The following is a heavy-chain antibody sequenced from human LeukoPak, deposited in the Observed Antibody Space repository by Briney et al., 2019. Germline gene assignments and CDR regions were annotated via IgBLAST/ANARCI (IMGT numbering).Heavy chain of an antibody. V-gene: IGHV4-39*07. J-gene: IGHJ5*02. D-gene: IGHD5-18*01. CDR3: ARELEDADTAMVTGFVWFDP. CDR1: GGSISSSSYY. Sequence: SETLSLTCAVSGGSISSSSYYWGWIRQPPGKGLEWIGSIYYSGSTYYNPSLKSRVTISVDTSKNQFSLKLSSVTAADTAVYYCARELEDADTAMVTGFVWFDPWGQGTLVTVSS. CDR2: IYYSGST.